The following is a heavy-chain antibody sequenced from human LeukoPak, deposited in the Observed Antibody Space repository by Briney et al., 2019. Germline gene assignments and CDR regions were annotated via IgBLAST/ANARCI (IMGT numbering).Heavy chain of an antibody. CDR3: ATYTHWVAGDV. CDR1: GFTFSDSW. V-gene: IGHV3-7*01. CDR2: MNQDGRAK. D-gene: IGHD3-16*01. Sequence: GGSLRLSCAASGFTFSDSWMSWVRQAPGKGLEWVANMNQDGRAKGYVDSVEGRFTISRDNARNSLYLQMSTLRPEDTPVYYCATYTHWVAGDVWGQGTTVTVSS. J-gene: IGHJ6*02.